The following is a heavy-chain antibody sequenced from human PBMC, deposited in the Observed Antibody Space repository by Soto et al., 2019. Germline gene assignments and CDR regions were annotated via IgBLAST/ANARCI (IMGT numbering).Heavy chain of an antibody. CDR3: AEDQGGSYYPQYYFDY. CDR1: GFSVSIHD. CDR2: IYDSVRT. J-gene: IGHJ4*02. Sequence: SASLSLTCPVSGFSVSIHDWNWLRPPPGKGLEWIGYIYDSVRTNYNPSLNSRVTISVDTSKNQFTLKLSSVTAADTAVYYCAEDQGGSYYPQYYFDYWGQGTLVTVSS. D-gene: IGHD1-26*01. V-gene: IGHV4-59*02.